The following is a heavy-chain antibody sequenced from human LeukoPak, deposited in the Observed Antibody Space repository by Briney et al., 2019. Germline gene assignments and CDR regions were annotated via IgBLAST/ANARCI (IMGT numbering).Heavy chain of an antibody. CDR2: IKSKTDGGTT. V-gene: IGHV3-15*07. D-gene: IGHD6-6*01. CDR1: GFTFSNAW. CDR3: AREPFRPYYYYGMDV. J-gene: IGHJ6*02. Sequence: GGSLRLSCAASGFTFSNAWMNWVRQAPGKGLEWVGRIKSKTDGGTTDYAAPVKGRFTISRDNSKNTLYLQMNSLRAEDTAVYYCAREPFRPYYYYGMDVWGQGTTVTVSS.